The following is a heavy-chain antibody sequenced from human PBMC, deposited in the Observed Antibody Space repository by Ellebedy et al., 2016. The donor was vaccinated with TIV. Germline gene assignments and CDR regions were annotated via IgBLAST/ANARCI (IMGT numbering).Heavy chain of an antibody. J-gene: IGHJ3*02. CDR3: ARDSMVRGVRGAFDI. D-gene: IGHD3-10*01. V-gene: IGHV1-69*13. CDR1: GGTFSSHA. Sequence: AASVQVSCKASGGTFSSHAISWVRQAPGQGLAWLGGLVPTFATVNYAQSLQDRVTITADESTTTAYMELRSLRSDDTAVYYCARDSMVRGVRGAFDIWGQGTMVTVPS. CDR2: LVPTFATV.